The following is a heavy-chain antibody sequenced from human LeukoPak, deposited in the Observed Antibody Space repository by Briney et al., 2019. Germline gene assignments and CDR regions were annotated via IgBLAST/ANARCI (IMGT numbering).Heavy chain of an antibody. D-gene: IGHD5-18*01. Sequence: GGSLRLSCAASGFTFSTYWMSWVRQAPGKGLEWAANIKQDGSEKYYVDSVKGRFTISRDNAKNSLYLQMNSLRAEDTAVYYCATTGYSYGYDIDYWGQGTLVTVSS. CDR1: GFTFSTYW. J-gene: IGHJ4*02. CDR2: IKQDGSEK. V-gene: IGHV3-7*01. CDR3: ATTGYSYGYDIDY.